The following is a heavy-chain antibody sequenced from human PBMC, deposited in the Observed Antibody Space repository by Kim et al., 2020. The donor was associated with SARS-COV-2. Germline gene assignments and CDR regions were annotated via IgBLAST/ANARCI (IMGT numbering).Heavy chain of an antibody. CDR2: INHSGST. Sequence: SETLSLTCAVYGGSFSGYYWSWIRQPPGKGLEWIGEINHSGSTNYNPSLKSRVTISVDTSKNQFSLKLSSVTAADTAVYYCARTVIRYFDWLPHRYYFD. CDR1: GGSFSGYY. D-gene: IGHD3-9*01. CDR3: ARTVIRYFDWLPHRYYFD. J-gene: IGHJ4*01. V-gene: IGHV4-34*01.